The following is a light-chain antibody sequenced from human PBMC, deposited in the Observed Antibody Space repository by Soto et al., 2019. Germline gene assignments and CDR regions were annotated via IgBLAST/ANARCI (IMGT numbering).Light chain of an antibody. Sequence: EIVFTLSPSTLSLSPGERATLSCRASQSVSSYLAWYQQKPGQAPRLLIYDASTRATGIPARFSGSGSGTEFTLTISSLQSEDFAVYYCQQYNNWPPWTFGQGTKVDIK. J-gene: IGKJ1*01. CDR2: DAS. V-gene: IGKV3-15*01. CDR3: QQYNNWPPWT. CDR1: QSVSSY.